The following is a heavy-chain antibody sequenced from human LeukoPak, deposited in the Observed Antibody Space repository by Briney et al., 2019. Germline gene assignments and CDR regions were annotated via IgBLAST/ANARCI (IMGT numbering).Heavy chain of an antibody. CDR2: INPRDGGT. V-gene: IGHV1-2*02. Sequence: ASVKVSCKGSGYTFTDYYLHWVRQAAGPGLEWVGYINPRDGGTSSPPNFRGRVTMTTDASSSTVYMELSRLTSDDTAIYYCAREGNGLLSKDLDYWGQGTLVTVSS. J-gene: IGHJ4*02. CDR3: AREGNGLLSKDLDY. D-gene: IGHD2-15*01. CDR1: GYTFTDYY.